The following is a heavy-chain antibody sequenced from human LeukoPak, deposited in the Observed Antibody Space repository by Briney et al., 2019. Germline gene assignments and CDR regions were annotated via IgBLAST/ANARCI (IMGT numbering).Heavy chain of an antibody. D-gene: IGHD4/OR15-4a*01. CDR2: SYWENDK. J-gene: IGHJ3*02. CDR1: GFELSTSGVG. CDR3: AHRRYLMTMWDVGAFDI. Sequence: GPTVVKPIRTLTLTCTFSGFELSTSGVGGGWICESPGKGLASPGISYWENDKRDNAFRKSRLTITKDTSKNQVVLAMTNRDPVDTATSYCAHRRYLMTMWDVGAFDIWGQGTMVTVSS. V-gene: IGHV2-5*02.